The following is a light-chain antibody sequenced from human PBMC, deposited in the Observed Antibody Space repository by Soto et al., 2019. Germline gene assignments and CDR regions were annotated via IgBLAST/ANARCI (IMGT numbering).Light chain of an antibody. V-gene: IGKV1-39*01. CDR3: QQSYSTPVT. CDR2: AAS. J-gene: IGKJ1*01. Sequence: DIQMTQSPSSLSASVGDRVTITCRASQSISSYLNWYQQKPGKAPKLLIYAASSLQSGVPSRFSCSGSGTEFPLTISSLQPEDFATYYCQQSYSTPVTFGQGTKVEIK. CDR1: QSISSY.